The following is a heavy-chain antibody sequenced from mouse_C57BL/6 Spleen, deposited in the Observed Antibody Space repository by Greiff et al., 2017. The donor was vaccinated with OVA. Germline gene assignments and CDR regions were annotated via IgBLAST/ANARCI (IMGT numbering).Heavy chain of an antibody. CDR1: GYTFTSYW. CDR3: ARRVTTVVATGYCEV. V-gene: IGHV1-55*01. J-gene: IGHJ1*03. D-gene: IGHD1-1*01. Sequence: VQLQQPGAELVKPGASVKMSCKASGYTFTSYWITWVQPTPGPGLEWIGDIYPGSGSSNYNEKFTSKATLTVATSSSPAYMQLSSLTSEDSRVEYCARRVTTVVATGYCEVWGTGTTVTVSS. CDR2: IYPGSGSS.